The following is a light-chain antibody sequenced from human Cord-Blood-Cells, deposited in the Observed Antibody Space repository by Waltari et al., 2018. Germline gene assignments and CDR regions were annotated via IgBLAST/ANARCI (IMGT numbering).Light chain of an antibody. J-gene: IGKJ4*01. V-gene: IGKV3-11*01. Sequence: FTLSPTTLSLSPRERATLSSRASQSVSSYLVWYQQKPGQAPRLLIYDAANRATGIPARFSGSGSGTDFTLTISSLEPEDFAVYYCQQRSNWPLTFGGGTKVEIK. CDR2: DAA. CDR1: QSVSSY. CDR3: QQRSNWPLT.